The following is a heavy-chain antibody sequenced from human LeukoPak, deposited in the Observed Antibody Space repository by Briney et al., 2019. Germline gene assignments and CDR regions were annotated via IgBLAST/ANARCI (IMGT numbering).Heavy chain of an antibody. J-gene: IGHJ4*02. CDR2: INSDGSST. Sequence: GGSLRLSCAASGFTFSSYSMNWVRQAPGKGLVWVSRINSDGSSTSYADSVKGRFTISRDNAKNTLYLQMNSLRAEDTAVYYCAREFSAAAGFFDYWGQGTLVTVSS. D-gene: IGHD6-13*01. CDR3: AREFSAAAGFFDY. CDR1: GFTFSSYS. V-gene: IGHV3-74*01.